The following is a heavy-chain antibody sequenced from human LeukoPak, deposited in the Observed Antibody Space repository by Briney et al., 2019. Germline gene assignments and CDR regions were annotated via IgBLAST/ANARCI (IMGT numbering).Heavy chain of an antibody. J-gene: IGHJ4*02. Sequence: SVKVSCKASGGTFSSYAISWVRQAPGQGLEWMGGIIPIFGTANYAQKFQGRVTITADESTSTAYMELSSLRSEDTAVYYCAREGRSIAANSYPYWGQGTLVTVSS. CDR3: AREGRSIAANSYPY. CDR2: IIPIFGTA. V-gene: IGHV1-69*01. CDR1: GGTFSSYA. D-gene: IGHD6-6*01.